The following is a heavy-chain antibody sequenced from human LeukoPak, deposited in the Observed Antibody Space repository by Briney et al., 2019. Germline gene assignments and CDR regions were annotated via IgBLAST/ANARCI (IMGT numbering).Heavy chain of an antibody. V-gene: IGHV4-59*01. Sequence: SETLSLTCTVSGGSISSYYWSWIRQPPGKGLEWIGYIYYSGSTNYSPSLKSRVTISVDTSKNQFSLKLSSVTAADTAVYYCARENPFTIFGVVISWFDPWGQGTLVTVSP. D-gene: IGHD3-3*01. CDR2: IYYSGST. CDR3: ARENPFTIFGVVISWFDP. CDR1: GGSISSYY. J-gene: IGHJ5*02.